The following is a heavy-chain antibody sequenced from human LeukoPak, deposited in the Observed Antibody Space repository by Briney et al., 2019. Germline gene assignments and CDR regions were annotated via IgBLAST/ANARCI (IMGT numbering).Heavy chain of an antibody. CDR3: ATEYGDYSDGMDV. J-gene: IGHJ6*02. D-gene: IGHD4-17*01. V-gene: IGHV1-2*02. Sequence: ASVKVSCKASGYTFTGYYMHWVRQAPGHGLEWMGWINPNSGGTNYAQKFQGRVTMTRDTSISTAYMELSRLRSDDTAVYYCATEYGDYSDGMDVWGQGTTVTVSS. CDR1: GYTFTGYY. CDR2: INPNSGGT.